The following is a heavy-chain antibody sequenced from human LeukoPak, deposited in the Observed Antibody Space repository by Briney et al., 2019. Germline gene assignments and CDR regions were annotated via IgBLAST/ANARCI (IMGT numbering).Heavy chain of an antibody. CDR2: IYYSGST. D-gene: IGHD2-2*01. CDR3: ARERVVVPAAMSRDYYYMDV. J-gene: IGHJ6*03. V-gene: IGHV4-59*01. CDR1: GGSISSYD. Sequence: SETLSLTCTISGGSISSYDWGWIRQPPGKGLVWIEYIYYSGSTNYNPSPKSRVTISVDTSKNQFSLKLSSVTAADTAVYYCARERVVVPAAMSRDYYYMDVWGKGTTVTVSS.